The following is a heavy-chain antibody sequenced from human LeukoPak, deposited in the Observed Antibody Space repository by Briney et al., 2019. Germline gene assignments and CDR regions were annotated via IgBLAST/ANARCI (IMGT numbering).Heavy chain of an antibody. CDR1: GFTFSGYG. CDR2: IWYDGSEK. V-gene: IGHV3-33*01. J-gene: IGHJ4*02. D-gene: IGHD3-22*01. Sequence: GGSLRLSCVASGFTFSGYGMHGVRQAPGKGLEWVAVIWYDGSEKYYVDSVKGRFTISRDNSKNTLYLQMNSLRAEDTAVYYCARGIYDSSGCLDYWGQGTLVTVSS. CDR3: ARGIYDSSGCLDY.